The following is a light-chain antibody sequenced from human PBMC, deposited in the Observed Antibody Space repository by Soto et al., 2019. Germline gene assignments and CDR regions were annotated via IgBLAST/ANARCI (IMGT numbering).Light chain of an antibody. J-gene: IGKJ5*01. CDR2: DAS. V-gene: IGKV3-20*01. CDR1: QSVTSSS. Sequence: EIVLTQSPGTLSLSPGERATLFCRASQSVTSSSIAWHQQKPGQAPRLLIYDASTRATGIPDRFSGSGSGTDFTLTISRLEPEDFAVYYCQQYGNSIPITFGQGTRLEIK. CDR3: QQYGNSIPIT.